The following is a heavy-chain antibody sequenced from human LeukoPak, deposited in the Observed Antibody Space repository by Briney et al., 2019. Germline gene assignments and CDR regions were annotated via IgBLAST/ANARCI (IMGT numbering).Heavy chain of an antibody. J-gene: IGHJ5*02. V-gene: IGHV3-9*03. CDR1: GFTFDDYA. D-gene: IGHD6-13*01. Sequence: SGGSLRLSCAASGFTFDDYAMHWVRQAPGKGLEWVSGISWNSGSIGYADSVKGRFIISRDNAKTSLYLQMNSLRAEDMALYYCAKGYSRSWYYWFDPWGQGTLVTVSS. CDR3: AKGYSRSWYYWFDP. CDR2: ISWNSGSI.